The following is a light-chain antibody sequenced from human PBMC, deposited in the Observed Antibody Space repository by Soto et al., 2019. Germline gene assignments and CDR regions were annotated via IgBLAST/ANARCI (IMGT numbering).Light chain of an antibody. Sequence: QSALTQPPSASGSPGQSVTISCTGTSIGVGTYNYVSWHQQHPGKAPRLLIYEVSKRPSGVPDRFSGSKSGNTASLTVSGLQAEDEADYYCISYARSDTYVFGTGTKLTVL. CDR3: ISYARSDTYV. V-gene: IGLV2-8*01. CDR1: SIGVGTYNY. J-gene: IGLJ1*01. CDR2: EVS.